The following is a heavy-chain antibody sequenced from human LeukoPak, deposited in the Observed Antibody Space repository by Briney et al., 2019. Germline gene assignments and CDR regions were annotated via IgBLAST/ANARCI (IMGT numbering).Heavy chain of an antibody. CDR1: GGSTSSYY. CDR2: VYYSGST. D-gene: IGHD6-19*01. Sequence: SETLSLTCTVSGGSTSSYYWSWIRQPPGKGLEWIGYVYYSGSTNYNPSLKSRVTISVDTSKNQFSLKLSSVTAADTAVYYCARSDPVAGTDNWFDPWGQGALVTVSS. J-gene: IGHJ5*02. CDR3: ARSDPVAGTDNWFDP. V-gene: IGHV4-59*01.